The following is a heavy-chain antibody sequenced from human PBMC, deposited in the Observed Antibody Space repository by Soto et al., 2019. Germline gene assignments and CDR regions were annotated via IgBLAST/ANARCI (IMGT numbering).Heavy chain of an antibody. D-gene: IGHD6-19*01. CDR2: INWNGGST. V-gene: IGHV3-20*04. Sequence: GGSLRLSCAASGFTFDDYGMSWVRQAPGKGLEWVSGINWNGGSTGYADSVKGRFTISRDNAKNSLYLQMNSLRAEDTALYYCARSMYSSGNINWSFELWGRGTLVTVSS. J-gene: IGHJ2*01. CDR1: GFTFDDYG. CDR3: ARSMYSSGNINWSFEL.